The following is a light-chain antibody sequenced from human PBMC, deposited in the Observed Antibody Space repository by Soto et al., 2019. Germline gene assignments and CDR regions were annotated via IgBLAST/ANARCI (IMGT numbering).Light chain of an antibody. CDR1: QSISSY. V-gene: IGKV1-39*01. CDR3: QPSYSTPRT. J-gene: IGKJ1*01. CDR2: GAS. Sequence: DIQMTQSPSSLSASVGDRVTITCRAIQSISSYLNWYQQKPGKAPKLLIYGASSLQSGVPSRFSVSGSGTDFTRTISSLQPEDFATYYCQPSYSTPRTFGQGTKVEIK.